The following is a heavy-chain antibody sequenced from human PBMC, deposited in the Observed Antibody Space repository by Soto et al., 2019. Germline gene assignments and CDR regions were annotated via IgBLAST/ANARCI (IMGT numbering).Heavy chain of an antibody. V-gene: IGHV1-46*01. CDR1: GYSFISHY. D-gene: IGHD2-2*01. CDR2: INPSGGSA. CDR3: ARDYLSSKLSLSYFDF. Sequence: QVQLVQSGAEVTRPGASVKVSCKASGYSFISHYIHWVRQAPGQGLEWMGFINPSGGSATLAQKFQGRVPMTRETSTSTVYMELTILRSEGAAVYYCARDYLSSKLSLSYFDFWGQGTLVTVSS. J-gene: IGHJ4*02.